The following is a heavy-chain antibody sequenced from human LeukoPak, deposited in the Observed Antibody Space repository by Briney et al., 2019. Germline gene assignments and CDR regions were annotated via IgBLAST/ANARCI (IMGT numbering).Heavy chain of an antibody. J-gene: IGHJ3*02. CDR3: ARVLLTTVTTLPMGAFDI. V-gene: IGHV4-39*07. CDR2: IYYSGST. Sequence: SETLSLTCTVSGGSISSSSYYWGWIRQPPGKGLEWIGSIYYSGSTYYNPSLKGRVTISVDTSKNQFSLKLSSVTAADTAVYYCARVLLTTVTTLPMGAFDIWGQGTMVTVSS. CDR1: GGSISSSSYY. D-gene: IGHD4-17*01.